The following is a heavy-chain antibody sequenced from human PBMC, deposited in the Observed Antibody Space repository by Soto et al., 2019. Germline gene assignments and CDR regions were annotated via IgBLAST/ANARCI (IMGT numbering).Heavy chain of an antibody. CDR3: AKSFLGEYQLLFDY. Sequence: GGSLRLSCAASGFTFSNAWMSWVRQAPGKGLEWVSAISGSGGSTYYADSVKGRFTISRDNSKNTLYLQMNSLRAEDTAVYYCAKSFLGEYQLLFDYWGQGTLVTVSS. J-gene: IGHJ4*02. CDR1: GFTFSNAW. D-gene: IGHD2-2*01. V-gene: IGHV3-23*01. CDR2: ISGSGGST.